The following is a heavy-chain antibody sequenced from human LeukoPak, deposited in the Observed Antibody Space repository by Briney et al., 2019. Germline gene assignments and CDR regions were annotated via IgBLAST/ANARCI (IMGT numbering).Heavy chain of an antibody. J-gene: IGHJ4*02. CDR2: ISSSSSYI. Sequence: GESLRLSCAASGFTFSSYSMNWVRQAPGKGLEWVSSISSSSSYIYYADSVKGRFTISRDNAKNSLYLQMNSLRAEDTAVYYCARGLRSTILDYWGQGTLVTVSS. D-gene: IGHD2-2*01. CDR3: ARGLRSTILDY. CDR1: GFTFSSYS. V-gene: IGHV3-21*01.